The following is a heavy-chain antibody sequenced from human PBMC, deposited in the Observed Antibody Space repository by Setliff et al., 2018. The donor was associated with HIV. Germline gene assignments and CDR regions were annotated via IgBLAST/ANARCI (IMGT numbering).Heavy chain of an antibody. J-gene: IGHJ4*01. CDR3: ARGPPYGYDRGHFDY. V-gene: IGHV1-69*13. CDR1: GGIFNTYG. D-gene: IGHD5-12*01. CDR2: IIPIARAP. Sequence: GASVKVSCKASGGIFNTYGMNWVRQAPGQGLEWMGGIIPIARAPNYAQKFQDRVTITADESTTTVYMEVRSLKSEDTALYYCARGPPYGYDRGHFDYWGQGTLVTVSS.